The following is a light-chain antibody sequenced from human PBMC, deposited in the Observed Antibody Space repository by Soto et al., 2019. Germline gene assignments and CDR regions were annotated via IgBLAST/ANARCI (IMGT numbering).Light chain of an antibody. Sequence: EIVLTQSPGTLSLSLGERATLXXRASQSVSSSYLAWYQQKPGQAPRLXXYGASSRATGIPDRFSGSGSGTDFTLTISRLEPEDFAVYYCQQYGSSPPITFGQGTRLEIK. CDR2: GAS. CDR1: QSVSSSY. J-gene: IGKJ5*01. V-gene: IGKV3-20*01. CDR3: QQYGSSPPIT.